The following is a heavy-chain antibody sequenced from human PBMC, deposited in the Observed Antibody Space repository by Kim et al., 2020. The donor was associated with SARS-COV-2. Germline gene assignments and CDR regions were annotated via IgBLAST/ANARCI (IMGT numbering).Heavy chain of an antibody. J-gene: IGHJ3*02. D-gene: IGHD3-22*01. CDR3: ARHIANYYYDSSAAFDI. Sequence: SETLSLTCTVSGGSISSYYWSWIRQPPGKGLEWIGYIYYSGSTNYNPSLKSRVTISVDTSKNQFSLKLSSVTAADTAVYYCARHIANYYYDSSAAFDIWGQGTMVTVSS. CDR1: GGSISSYY. V-gene: IGHV4-59*08. CDR2: IYYSGST.